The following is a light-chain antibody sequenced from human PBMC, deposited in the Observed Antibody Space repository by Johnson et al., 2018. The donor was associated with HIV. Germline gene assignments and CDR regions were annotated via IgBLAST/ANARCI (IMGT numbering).Light chain of an antibody. CDR3: GTWDSSLSAHNYV. J-gene: IGLJ1*01. V-gene: IGLV1-51*01. CDR1: SSNIGNNY. Sequence: QSVLTQPPSVSAAPGQKVTISCSGSSSNIGNNYVSWYQQLPGTAPKLLIYDNNKRPSGIPDRFSGSKSGTSATLGITGLQTGDEADYYCGTWDSSLSAHNYVFGTGPKVTVL. CDR2: DNN.